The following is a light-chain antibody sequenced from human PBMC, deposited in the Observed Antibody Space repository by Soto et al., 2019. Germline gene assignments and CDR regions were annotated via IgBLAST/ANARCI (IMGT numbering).Light chain of an antibody. V-gene: IGLV2-14*01. CDR1: SSDVGGYNY. J-gene: IGLJ2*01. CDR2: EVS. CDR3: SSYTSSGTVV. Sequence: QSALTQPACVSGSPGQSITISCIGTSSDVGGYNYVSWYQQHPGKAPKLMIYEVSNRPSGVSNRFSGSKSGNTASLTISGLQAEDEADYYCSSYTSSGTVVFGGGTKVTVL.